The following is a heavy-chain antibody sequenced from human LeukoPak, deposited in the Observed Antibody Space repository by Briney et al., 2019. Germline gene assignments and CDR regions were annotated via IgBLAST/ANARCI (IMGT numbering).Heavy chain of an antibody. D-gene: IGHD3-22*01. CDR1: GYTFTNYA. V-gene: IGHV1-3*01. CDR2: INAGNGNT. CDR3: ARDQDYYDSSGYCY. J-gene: IGHJ4*02. Sequence: ASVNVSCKASGYTFTNYAMHWVRQAPGQRLEWMGWINAGNGNTKYSQQFQGRVTITRDTSASTAYMELSSLRSEDTAVYYCARDQDYYDSSGYCYWGQGTLVTVSS.